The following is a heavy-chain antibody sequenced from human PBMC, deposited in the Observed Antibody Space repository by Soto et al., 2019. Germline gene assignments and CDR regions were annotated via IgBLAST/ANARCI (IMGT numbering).Heavy chain of an antibody. CDR2: IRNKANNYAT. CDR3: TASVDDTFFDS. V-gene: IGHV3-73*02. D-gene: IGHD3-16*01. Sequence: EVQLVESGGGLVQPGGSLTLSCAASGFTFSGSAMHWVRQVSGKGLEWVGRIRNKANNYATAYGASVKGRFTISRDESKNTAYLQMNSLRTEDTAVYYCTASVDDTFFDSWAQGSLVTVSS. CDR1: GFTFSGSA. J-gene: IGHJ5*01.